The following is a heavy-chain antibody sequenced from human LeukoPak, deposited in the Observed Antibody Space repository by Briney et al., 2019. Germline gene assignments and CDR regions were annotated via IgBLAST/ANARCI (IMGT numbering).Heavy chain of an antibody. J-gene: IGHJ4*02. D-gene: IGHD1-26*01. CDR3: ATGGRIVGATPFDY. Sequence: ASVKVSCKVSGYTLTELSMHWVRQAPGKGLEWMGGFDPEDGETIYAQKFQGRVTMTEDTSTDTAYMELSSLRPEDTAVYYCATGGRIVGATPFDYWGQGTLVTVSS. V-gene: IGHV1-24*01. CDR2: FDPEDGET. CDR1: GYTLTELS.